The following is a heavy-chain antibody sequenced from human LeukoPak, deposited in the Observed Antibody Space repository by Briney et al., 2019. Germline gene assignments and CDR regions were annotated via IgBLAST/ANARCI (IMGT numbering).Heavy chain of an antibody. Sequence: PSGGSLRLSGAASGFTFSSYSMTWVRQAPGKGLEWVSYISSSSSTIYYADSVKGRFTISRDNAKNSLYLQMNSLRDEDTAVYYCARDRSWNYAYYGMDVWGQGTTVTVSS. D-gene: IGHD1-26*01. V-gene: IGHV3-48*02. CDR2: ISSSSSTI. CDR3: ARDRSWNYAYYGMDV. CDR1: GFTFSSYS. J-gene: IGHJ6*02.